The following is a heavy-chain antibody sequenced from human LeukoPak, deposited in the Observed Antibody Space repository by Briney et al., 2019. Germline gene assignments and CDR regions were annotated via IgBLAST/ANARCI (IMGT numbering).Heavy chain of an antibody. CDR1: GFTVSDVG. J-gene: IGHJ5*02. V-gene: IGHV3-15*01. CDR3: VAREA. Sequence: GGSLRLSWAASGFTVSDVGVHWVPEAPGGGREWGGRIKSKPDGGTTDHAAAVKGRFTIPRDESESALYLQMSSLTTDDTAVYYCVAREAWGQGTLVTVSS. CDR2: IKSKPDGGTT.